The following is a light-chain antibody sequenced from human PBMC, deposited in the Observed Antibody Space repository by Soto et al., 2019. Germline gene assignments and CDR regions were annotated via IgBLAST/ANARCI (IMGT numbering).Light chain of an antibody. CDR3: QQYGSSPPRT. V-gene: IGKV3-20*01. CDR1: QSVSSSY. Sequence: EIVLTQSPGTLSLSPGERATPSCRASQSVSSSYLAWYQQKPGQAPRLLIYGASSRATGIPDRFSGSGSGTDFTLTISRLEPEDFAVYYCQQYGSSPPRTFGGGTKVDIK. CDR2: GAS. J-gene: IGKJ4*01.